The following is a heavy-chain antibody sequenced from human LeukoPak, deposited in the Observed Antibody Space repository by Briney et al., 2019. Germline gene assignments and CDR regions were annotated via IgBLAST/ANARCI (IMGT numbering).Heavy chain of an antibody. Sequence: GGSLRLSCAASGFTFSSYGMHWVRQAPGKGLEWVAFIRYDGSNKYYADSVKGRFTISRDNSKNTLYLQMNSLRAEDTAVYYCAKSRVVVITTGIDYWGQGTLVTVSS. D-gene: IGHD3-22*01. J-gene: IGHJ4*02. CDR1: GFTFSSYG. V-gene: IGHV3-30*02. CDR2: IRYDGSNK. CDR3: AKSRVVVITTGIDY.